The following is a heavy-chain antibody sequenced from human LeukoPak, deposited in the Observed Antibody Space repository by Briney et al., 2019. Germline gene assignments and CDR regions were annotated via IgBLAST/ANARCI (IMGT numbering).Heavy chain of an antibody. CDR3: ARQRADYFYHYLDV. CDR1: GGSISSSSYY. Sequence: PSETLSLTCTVSGGSISSSSYYWDWIRQPPGKGLEWIGNVYYGGNTFYNSSLESRVTISVDMSKNQFSLKLTSPTAADTAVYYCARQRADYFYHYLDVWGKGTSVTVSS. CDR2: VYYGGNT. J-gene: IGHJ6*03. V-gene: IGHV4-39*01.